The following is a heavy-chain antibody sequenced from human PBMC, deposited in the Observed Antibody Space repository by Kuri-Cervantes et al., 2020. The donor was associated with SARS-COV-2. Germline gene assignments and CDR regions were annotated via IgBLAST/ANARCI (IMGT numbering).Heavy chain of an antibody. D-gene: IGHD1-1*01. J-gene: IGHJ4*02. V-gene: IGHV3-33*08. CDR2: IWYDGSNK. Sequence: GESLKISCAASGFTFSSYSMNWVRQAPGKGLEWVADIWYDGSNKYYADAVKGRFTISRDNSKNALYLEMNSLRAEDTAVYYCARDFFSSRRYNWNDVYPPEFDFRGQGTLVTVSS. CDR3: ARDFFSSRRYNWNDVYPPEFDF. CDR1: GFTFSSYS.